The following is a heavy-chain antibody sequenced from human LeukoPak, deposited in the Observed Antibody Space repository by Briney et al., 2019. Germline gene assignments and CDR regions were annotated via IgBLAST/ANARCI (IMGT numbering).Heavy chain of an antibody. D-gene: IGHD2-15*01. CDR1: GGTFSSYA. J-gene: IGHJ3*02. Sequence: ASVKVSCKASGGTFSSYAISWVRQAPGQGLEWMGGIIPIFGTANYAQKFQGRVTMTRDTSTSTVYMELSSLRSEDTAVYYCAREVVPSAFDIWGQGTMVTVSS. CDR2: IIPIFGTA. CDR3: AREVVPSAFDI. V-gene: IGHV1-69*05.